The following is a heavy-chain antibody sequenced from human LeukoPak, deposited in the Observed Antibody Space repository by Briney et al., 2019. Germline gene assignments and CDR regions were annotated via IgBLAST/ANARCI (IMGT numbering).Heavy chain of an antibody. CDR2: IRSTANGYAT. CDR1: GFTFSGSA. V-gene: IGHV3-73*01. Sequence: GGSLRLSCAASGFTFSGSALHWVRQASGKGLEWVGRIRSTANGYATAYAASVKGRFTISRDNSKNTLYLQMNSLRAEDTAVYYCAKDMGNYYDSSGYSIPIFDYWGQGTLVTVSS. D-gene: IGHD3-22*01. CDR3: AKDMGNYYDSSGYSIPIFDY. J-gene: IGHJ4*02.